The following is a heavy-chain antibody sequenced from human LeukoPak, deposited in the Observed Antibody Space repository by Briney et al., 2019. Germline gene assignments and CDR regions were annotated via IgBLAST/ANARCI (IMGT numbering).Heavy chain of an antibody. V-gene: IGHV1-18*01. Sequence: ASVKVSCKASGYTFTSYGISWVRQAPGQGLEWMGWISAYNGNTNYAQKLQGRVTMTTDTSTSTAYMELRSLRSDDTAVYYCARSSSRYCSGGSCYSGVLGYFDYWGQGTLVTVSS. CDR2: ISAYNGNT. CDR3: ARSSSRYCSGGSCYSGVLGYFDY. D-gene: IGHD2-15*01. CDR1: GYTFTSYG. J-gene: IGHJ4*02.